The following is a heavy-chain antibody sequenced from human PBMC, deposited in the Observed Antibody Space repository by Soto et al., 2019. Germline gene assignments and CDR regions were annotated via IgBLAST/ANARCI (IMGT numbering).Heavy chain of an antibody. J-gene: IGHJ6*02. Sequence: EVQLVESGGGLVQPGRSLRLSCAASGFTFDDYAMHWVRQAPGKGLEWVSGLSWNSGRIGYADSVKGRFTISRDNAKNSLYLQMNSLRAEDTALYYCAKDIREQTYYYDSSPYCYGMDVWGQGTTVTVSS. V-gene: IGHV3-9*01. CDR3: AKDIREQTYYYDSSPYCYGMDV. CDR2: LSWNSGRI. CDR1: GFTFDDYA. D-gene: IGHD3-22*01.